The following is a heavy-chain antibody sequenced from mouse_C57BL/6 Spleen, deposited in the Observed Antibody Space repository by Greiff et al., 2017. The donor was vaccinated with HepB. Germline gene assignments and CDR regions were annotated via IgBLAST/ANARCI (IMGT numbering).Heavy chain of an antibody. J-gene: IGHJ3*01. V-gene: IGHV5-4*01. Sequence: VQLKESGGGLVKPGGSLKLSCAASGFTFSSYAMSWVRQTPEKRLEWVATISDGGSYTYYPDNVKGRFTISRDNAKNNLYLQMSHLKSEDTAMYYCARDSTVVPPWFAYWGQGTLVTVSA. CDR1: GFTFSSYA. D-gene: IGHD1-1*01. CDR2: ISDGGSYT. CDR3: ARDSTVVPPWFAY.